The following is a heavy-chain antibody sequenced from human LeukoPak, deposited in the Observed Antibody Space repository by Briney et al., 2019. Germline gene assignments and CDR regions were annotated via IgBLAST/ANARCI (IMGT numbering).Heavy chain of an antibody. J-gene: IGHJ4*02. D-gene: IGHD6-13*01. V-gene: IGHV1-18*01. Sequence: ASVKVSCTASGYTFTSYGISWVRQAPGQGLEWMGWISAYNGNTNYAQKLQGRVTMTTDTSTSTAYMELRSLRSDDTAVYYCASFGEQQLVREVVYWGQGTLVTVSS. CDR3: ASFGEQQLVREVVY. CDR2: ISAYNGNT. CDR1: GYTFTSYG.